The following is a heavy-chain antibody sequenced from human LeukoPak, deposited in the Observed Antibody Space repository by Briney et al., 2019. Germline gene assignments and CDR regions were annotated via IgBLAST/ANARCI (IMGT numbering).Heavy chain of an antibody. CDR1: GGSFSGYY. Sequence: PSETLPLTCSVYGGSFSGYYCSWIRQPPGKGLEWIGEINHSGSTNYNPSLKSRVTISVDTSRNQFSMNLNSVTAADTAVYYSAKGAGPPWFDPWGQGTLDTVSS. D-gene: IGHD6-19*01. CDR2: INHSGST. J-gene: IGHJ5*02. CDR3: AKGAGPPWFDP. V-gene: IGHV4-34*01.